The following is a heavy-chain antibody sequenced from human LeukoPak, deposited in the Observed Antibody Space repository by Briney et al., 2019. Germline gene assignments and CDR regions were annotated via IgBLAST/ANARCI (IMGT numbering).Heavy chain of an antibody. D-gene: IGHD3-16*02. CDR1: GYTFTSYG. CDR2: ISAYNGNT. V-gene: IGHV1-18*01. J-gene: IGHJ3*02. CDR3: ARDHDYVWGSYPEGDAFDI. Sequence: APVKVSCKASGYTFTSYGISWVRQAPGQGLEWMGWISAYNGNTNYAQKLQGRVTMTTDTSTSTAYMELRSLRSDDTAVYYCARDHDYVWGSYPEGDAFDIWGKGTMVTVSS.